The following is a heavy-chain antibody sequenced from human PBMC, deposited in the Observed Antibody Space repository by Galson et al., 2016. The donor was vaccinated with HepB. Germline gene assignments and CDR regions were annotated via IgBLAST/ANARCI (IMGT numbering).Heavy chain of an antibody. CDR3: ARGPDYGDWVDFLDC. J-gene: IGHJ4*02. CDR1: GFSLSNYW. V-gene: IGHV3-74*01. Sequence: SLRLSCAASGFSLSNYWMHWARRAPGKGLVWVARINSDGSNSIYTDSVKGRFTISRDNAKNTLYLQMNSLRDEDTAAYYCARGPDYGDWVDFLDCWGQGTLVTVSS. D-gene: IGHD4-17*01. CDR2: INSDGSNS.